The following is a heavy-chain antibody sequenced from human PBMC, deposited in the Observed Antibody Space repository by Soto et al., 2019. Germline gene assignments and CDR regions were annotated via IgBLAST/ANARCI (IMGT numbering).Heavy chain of an antibody. V-gene: IGHV3-21*01. CDR2: ISSSSSYI. Sequence: GGSLRLSCAASGFTFSSYSMNWVRQAPGKGLEWVSSISSSSSYIYYADSVKGRFTISRDNAKNSLYLQMNSLRAEDTAVYYCARVLLPYDSSGYPFCGQGTLVTVSS. J-gene: IGHJ4*02. CDR1: GFTFSSYS. CDR3: ARVLLPYDSSGYPF. D-gene: IGHD3-22*01.